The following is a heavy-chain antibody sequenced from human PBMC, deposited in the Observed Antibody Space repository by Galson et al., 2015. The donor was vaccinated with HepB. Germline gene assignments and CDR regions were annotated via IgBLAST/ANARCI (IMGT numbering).Heavy chain of an antibody. V-gene: IGHV4-39*01. CDR3: ARPVPAVAGINWFDP. Sequence: TLSLTCTVSGGSISSSSYYWGWIRQPPGKGLEWIGSIYYSGSTYYNPSLKSRVTISVDTSKNQFSLKLSSVTAADTAVYYCARPVPAVAGINWFDPWGQGTLVTVSS. J-gene: IGHJ5*02. CDR2: IYYSGST. D-gene: IGHD6-19*01. CDR1: GGSISSSSYY.